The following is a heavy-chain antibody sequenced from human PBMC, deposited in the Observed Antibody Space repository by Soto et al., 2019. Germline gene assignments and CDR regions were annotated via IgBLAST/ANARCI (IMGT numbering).Heavy chain of an antibody. CDR2: FYYSGST. J-gene: IGHJ5*02. CDR1: GGSISSGGYY. CDR3: ARSVDTDPSNWFDP. Sequence: QVQLQESGPGLVKPSQTLSLTCTVSGGSISSGGYYWSWIRQHPGKGLEWIGYFYYSGSTYYNPSLKSRVTISVDTSKNQFSLKLSSVTAADTAVYYCARSVDTDPSNWFDPWGQGTLVTVSS. D-gene: IGHD5-18*01. V-gene: IGHV4-31*03.